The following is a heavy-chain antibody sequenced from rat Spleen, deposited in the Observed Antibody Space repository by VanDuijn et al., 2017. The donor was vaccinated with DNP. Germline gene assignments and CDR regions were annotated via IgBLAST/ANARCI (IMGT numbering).Heavy chain of an antibody. D-gene: IGHD1-5*01. J-gene: IGHJ2*01. CDR2: INYSGST. Sequence: EVQLQESGPGLVKPSQSLSLTCSVTGYSITSSYRWNWIRKFPGNKMEWIGYINYSGSTGYNPSLKSRISITRDTSKNQFFLQLSSVTTEDTATYYCARWNIGTSTLDYWGQGVMVTVSS. V-gene: IGHV3-1*01. CDR3: ARWNIGTSTLDY. CDR1: GYSITSSY.